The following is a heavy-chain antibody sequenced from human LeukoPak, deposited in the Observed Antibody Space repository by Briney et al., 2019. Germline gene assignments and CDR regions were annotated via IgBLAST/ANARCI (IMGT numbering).Heavy chain of an antibody. Sequence: PSETPSLTCTVSGGSISSYYWSWIRQPPGKGLEWIRYIYYSGSTNYNPSLKSRVTISVDTSKNQFSLKLSSVTAADTAVYYCARVGYSSGWYLDYWGQGTLVTVSS. CDR2: IYYSGST. J-gene: IGHJ4*02. CDR3: ARVGYSSGWYLDY. CDR1: GGSISSYY. D-gene: IGHD6-19*01. V-gene: IGHV4-59*01.